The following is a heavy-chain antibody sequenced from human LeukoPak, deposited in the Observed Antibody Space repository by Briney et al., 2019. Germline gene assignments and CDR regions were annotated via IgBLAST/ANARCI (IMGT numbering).Heavy chain of an antibody. CDR3: AADYCSGGSCYNGYYGMDV. J-gene: IGHJ6*02. V-gene: IGHV3-48*02. Sequence: GGSLRLSCAASGFTFSSYSMNWVRQAPGKGREWVSYISSISSAIDYADSVKGRFTISRDNAKNSLYLQMNSLRDEDTAVYYCAADYCSGGSCYNGYYGMDVWGQGTTVTVSS. CDR1: GFTFSSYS. CDR2: ISSISSAI. D-gene: IGHD2-15*01.